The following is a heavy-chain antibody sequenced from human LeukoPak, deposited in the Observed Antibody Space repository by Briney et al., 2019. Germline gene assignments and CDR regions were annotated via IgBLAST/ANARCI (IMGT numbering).Heavy chain of an antibody. V-gene: IGHV3-66*01. D-gene: IGHD7-27*01. Sequence: GGSLRLSCAASGFTVSSNYMSWVRQAPGKGLEWVSVIYSGGSTYYADSVKGRFTISRDNSKNTLCLQMNSLRAEDTAVYYCARELQRGNFDYWGQGTLVTVSS. CDR2: IYSGGST. J-gene: IGHJ4*02. CDR3: ARELQRGNFDY. CDR1: GFTVSSNY.